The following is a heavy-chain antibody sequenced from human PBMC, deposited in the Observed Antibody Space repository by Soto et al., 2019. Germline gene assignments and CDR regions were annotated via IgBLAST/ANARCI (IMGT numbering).Heavy chain of an antibody. CDR1: GFTFTSYW. D-gene: IGHD2-8*01. V-gene: IGHV3-7*04. CDR3: VRGGWSVDY. J-gene: IGHJ4*02. Sequence: EVQLVESGGGLVQPGGSLTLSCAVSGFTFTSYWMSWVRQAPGKVLEWLANIKQDGSEKNYVDSVKGRFAISRDNAKNSLYLQMSDLRDEDTAVYYCVRGGWSVDYWGQGTLVIVSS. CDR2: IKQDGSEK.